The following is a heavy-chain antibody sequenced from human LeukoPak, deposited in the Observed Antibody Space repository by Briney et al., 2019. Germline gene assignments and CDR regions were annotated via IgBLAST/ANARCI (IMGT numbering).Heavy chain of an antibody. D-gene: IGHD6-13*01. CDR1: GFTFSSYS. Sequence: GGSLRLSCAASGFTFSSYSMNWVRQAPGKGLEWVSSISSSSYIYYADSVKGRFTISRDNAKNSLYLQMNSLRAEDTAVYYCATQPKPSMYIAAAVTDYWGQGTLVTVSS. V-gene: IGHV3-21*01. CDR3: ATQPKPSMYIAAAVTDY. J-gene: IGHJ4*02. CDR2: ISSSSYI.